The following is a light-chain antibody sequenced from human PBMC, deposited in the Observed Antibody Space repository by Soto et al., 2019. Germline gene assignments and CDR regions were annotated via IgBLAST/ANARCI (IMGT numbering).Light chain of an antibody. CDR3: QQRSNWPRVT. CDR1: QSVSSN. CDR2: GAS. Sequence: EIVMTQSPVTLSVSPGERATLSCRAGQSVSSNLAWYQQKPGQAPRLLIYGASTRATGIPARFSGSGSGTDFTLTISSLEPEDFAVYYCQQRSNWPRVTFGPGTKVDIK. V-gene: IGKV3-15*01. J-gene: IGKJ3*01.